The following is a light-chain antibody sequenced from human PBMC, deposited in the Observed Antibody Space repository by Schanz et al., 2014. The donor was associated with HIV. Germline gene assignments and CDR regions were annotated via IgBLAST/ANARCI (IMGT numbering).Light chain of an antibody. Sequence: DIQMTQSPSSVSASVGDRVTITCRASPGINRWLAWYQQKPGKAPNLLIFEASNLQGGVPSRFSGSGSGTDFTRTISRLQPDDFATYYCQRYDNYPWTFGQGTKVEFK. CDR3: QRYDNYPWT. J-gene: IGKJ1*01. CDR1: PGINRW. V-gene: IGKV1D-16*01. CDR2: EAS.